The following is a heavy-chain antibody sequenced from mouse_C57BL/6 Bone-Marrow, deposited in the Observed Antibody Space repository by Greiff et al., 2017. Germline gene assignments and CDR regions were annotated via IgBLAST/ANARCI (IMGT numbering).Heavy chain of an antibody. V-gene: IGHV1-82*01. Sequence: VQGVESGPELVKPGASVKISCKASGYAFSSSWMNWVKQRPGKGLEWIGRIYPGDGDTNYNGKFKGKATLTADKSSSTAYMQLSSLTSEDSAVYFCAGLRRVFAYWGQGTLVTVSA. D-gene: IGHD2-4*01. J-gene: IGHJ3*01. CDR3: AGLRRVFAY. CDR1: GYAFSSSW. CDR2: IYPGDGDT.